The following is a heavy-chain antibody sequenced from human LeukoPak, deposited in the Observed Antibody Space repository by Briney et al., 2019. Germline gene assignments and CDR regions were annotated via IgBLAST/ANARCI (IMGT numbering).Heavy chain of an antibody. D-gene: IGHD1-20*01. CDR3: ARAFRNWNGGDY. V-gene: IGHV3-7*03. CDR1: AFIFSGHW. Sequence: GGSLRLSCEGSAFIFSGHWMNWVRQTPGKGLEWVASIKEDGSERQYVDSVKGRFSISRDNTKGSLFLQLNGLRAEDTAVYYCARAFRNWNGGDYWGQGTLVTVSS. CDR2: IKEDGSER. J-gene: IGHJ4*02.